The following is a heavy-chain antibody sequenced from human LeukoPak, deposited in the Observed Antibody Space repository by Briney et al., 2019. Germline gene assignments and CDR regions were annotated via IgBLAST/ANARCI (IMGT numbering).Heavy chain of an antibody. J-gene: IGHJ4*02. D-gene: IGHD3-3*01. Sequence: PGGSLRLSCAASGFTFSSYAMSWVRQAPGKGLERVSAISGSGGSTYYADSVKGRFTISRDNSKNTLYLQMNSLRAEDTAVYYCAKLFSYYDFWSGYISFDYWGQGTLVTVSS. CDR1: GFTFSSYA. V-gene: IGHV3-23*01. CDR2: ISGSGGST. CDR3: AKLFSYYDFWSGYISFDY.